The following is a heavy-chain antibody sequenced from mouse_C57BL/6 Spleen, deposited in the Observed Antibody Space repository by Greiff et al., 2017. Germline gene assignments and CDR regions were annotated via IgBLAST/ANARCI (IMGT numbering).Heavy chain of an antibody. CDR3: ARGGTSYYYGSRAYYFDY. D-gene: IGHD1-1*01. CDR2: INPNNGGT. J-gene: IGHJ2*01. CDR1: GYTFTDYN. V-gene: IGHV1-18*01. Sequence: EVKLQESGPELVKPGASVKIPCKASGYTFTDYNMDWVKQSHGKSLEWIGDINPNNGGTIYNQKFKGKATLTVDKSSSTAYMELRSLTSEDTAVYYCARGGTSYYYGSRAYYFDYWGQGTTLTVSS.